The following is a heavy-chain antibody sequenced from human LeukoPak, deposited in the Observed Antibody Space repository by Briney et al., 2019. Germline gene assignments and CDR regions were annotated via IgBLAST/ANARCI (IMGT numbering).Heavy chain of an antibody. Sequence: SETLSLTCTVSGGSLSSYYWSWIRQPPGKGLGWIGYIFYSGSTDYNPALKIQVTISINTSKNHFSLKLSSVTAADTAVYYYARHDYHSGGEFDYWGQGTLVTVSS. CDR3: ARHDYHSGGEFDY. D-gene: IGHD3-10*01. V-gene: IGHV4-59*08. CDR2: IFYSGST. CDR1: GGSLSSYY. J-gene: IGHJ4*02.